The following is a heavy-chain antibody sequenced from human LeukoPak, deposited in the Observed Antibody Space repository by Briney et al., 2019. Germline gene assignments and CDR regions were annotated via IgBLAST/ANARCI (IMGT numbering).Heavy chain of an antibody. Sequence: WASAKVSCKASGYTFTGYYMHWVRQAPGQGLEWMGWINPNSGGTNYAQKFQGRVTMTRDTSISTAYMELSRLRSDDTAVYYCARDLAGYSYGGLRVESDGGYWGQGTLVTVSS. CDR1: GYTFTGYY. D-gene: IGHD5-18*01. V-gene: IGHV1-2*02. CDR2: INPNSGGT. CDR3: ARDLAGYSYGGLRVESDGGY. J-gene: IGHJ4*02.